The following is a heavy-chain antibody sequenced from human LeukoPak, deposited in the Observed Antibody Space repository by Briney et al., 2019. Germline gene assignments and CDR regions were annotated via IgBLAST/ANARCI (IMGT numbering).Heavy chain of an antibody. CDR3: ARVYWSKKVGATNADY. CDR1: GGSFSGYY. D-gene: IGHD1-26*01. Sequence: SETLSLTCAVYGGSFSGYYWSWLRQPPGKGLEWIGEINQSGSTNYNPSLKSRVTISVDTSKNQFSLKLSSVAAADTAVYYCARVYWSKKVGATNADYWGQGTLVTVSS. V-gene: IGHV4-34*01. CDR2: INQSGST. J-gene: IGHJ4*02.